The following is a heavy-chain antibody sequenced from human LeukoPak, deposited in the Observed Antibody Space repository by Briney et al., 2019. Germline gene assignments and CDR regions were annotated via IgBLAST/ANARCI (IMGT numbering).Heavy chain of an antibody. CDR1: GYTFNDHD. Sequence: ASVKVSCKASGYTFNDHDMHWVLQAPGQGLEWMGRINPNSGGTTYAQKFQGRVTMTRDTSISTAYMELSRLTSDDTAMYYCARPREYYYDSSGYYSRAEYFQHWGQGTLVTVSS. CDR2: INPNSGGT. CDR3: ARPREYYYDSSGYYSRAEYFQH. J-gene: IGHJ1*01. V-gene: IGHV1-2*06. D-gene: IGHD3-22*01.